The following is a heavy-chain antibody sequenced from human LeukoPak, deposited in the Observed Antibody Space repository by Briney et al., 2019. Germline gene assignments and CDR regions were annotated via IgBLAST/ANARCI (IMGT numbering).Heavy chain of an antibody. V-gene: IGHV3-74*01. CDR2: VKTDGSIA. J-gene: IGHJ4*02. CDR1: GFSFSFYW. D-gene: IGHD1-1*01. CDR3: VRDFMYNIARTGC. Sequence: GSLRLSCAASGFSFSFYWMHWVRQAPGKGPVWVSRVKTDGSIADHADSVKGRFTISRDNAKNTLYLQMNSLRAEDTAVYYCVRDFMYNIARTGCWGQGALVTVSS.